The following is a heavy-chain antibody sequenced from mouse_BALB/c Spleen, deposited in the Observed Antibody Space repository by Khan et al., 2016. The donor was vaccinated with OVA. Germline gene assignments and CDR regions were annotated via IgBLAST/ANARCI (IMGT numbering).Heavy chain of an antibody. CDR2: IWGDGST. CDR3: ARELRLGGFAY. D-gene: IGHD1-2*01. V-gene: IGHV2-6-7*01. Sequence: QVQLKESGPGLVAPSQSLSITCTVSGFSLTGYGINWVRQPPGKDLEWLGMIWGDGSTDYNSGLKSRLSLSKDNSKSQVFLKMNSLQTDDTARYYCARELRLGGFAYWGQGTLVTVSA. CDR1: GFSLTGYG. J-gene: IGHJ3*01.